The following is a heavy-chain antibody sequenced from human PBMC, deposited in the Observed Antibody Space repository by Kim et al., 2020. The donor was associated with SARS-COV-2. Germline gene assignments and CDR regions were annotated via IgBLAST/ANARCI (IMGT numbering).Heavy chain of an antibody. D-gene: IGHD3-22*01. CDR3: ARQGDYYDSSGYYLGAFDI. V-gene: IGHV4-61*07. Sequence: SRVTISVDTSKNQFSLKLSSVTAADTAVYYCARQGDYYDSSGYYLGAFDIWGQGTMVTVSS. J-gene: IGHJ3*02.